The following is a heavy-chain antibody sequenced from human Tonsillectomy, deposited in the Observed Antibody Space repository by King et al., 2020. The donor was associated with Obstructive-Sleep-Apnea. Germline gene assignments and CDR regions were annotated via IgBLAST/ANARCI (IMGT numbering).Heavy chain of an antibody. CDR1: GFTFSGYS. V-gene: IGHV3-21*01. D-gene: IGHD6-19*01. CDR2: ISGSSRYI. CDR3: AREGQWLVRPFDY. J-gene: IGHJ4*02. Sequence: VQLVESGGGLVKPGGSLRLSCAASGFTFSGYSINWVRQAPGKGLEWVSSISGSSRYIYYADSVKGRFTISRDNAKNSLYLQMNSLRAEDTAVYYCAREGQWLVRPFDYWGQGTLVTVSS.